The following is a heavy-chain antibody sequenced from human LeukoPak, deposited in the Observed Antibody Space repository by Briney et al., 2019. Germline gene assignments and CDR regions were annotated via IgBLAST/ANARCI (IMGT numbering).Heavy chain of an antibody. J-gene: IGHJ4*02. CDR3: AKENYSDY. CDR1: GFTFSSYG. Sequence: GGSLRLSCAASGFTFSSYGMHWVRQAPGKGLEWVAVISYDGSNKYYADSVKGRFTISRDNSKNTLYLQMNSLRAEDTAVYYCAKENYSDYWGRGTLVTVSS. CDR2: ISYDGSNK. V-gene: IGHV3-30*18.